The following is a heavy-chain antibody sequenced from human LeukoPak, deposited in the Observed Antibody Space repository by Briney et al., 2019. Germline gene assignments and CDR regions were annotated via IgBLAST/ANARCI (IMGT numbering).Heavy chain of an antibody. V-gene: IGHV4-30-4*01. J-gene: IGHJ5*02. Sequence: SETLSLTCTVSGGSISSGDYYWSWIRQPPGKGLAWIGYIHYSGGTYYNPSLKSRLTISIHTSKNQFSLKLSSVTAADTAVYYCARVFGYYFGSGSLRFDPWGQGTLVTVSS. D-gene: IGHD3-10*01. CDR1: GGSISSGDYY. CDR2: IHYSGGT. CDR3: ARVFGYYFGSGSLRFDP.